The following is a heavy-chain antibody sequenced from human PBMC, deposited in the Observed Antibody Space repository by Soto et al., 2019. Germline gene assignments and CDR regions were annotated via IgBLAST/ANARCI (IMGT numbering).Heavy chain of an antibody. D-gene: IGHD6-6*01. CDR3: AKVHYSSSSAAYDAFDI. CDR1: GFPFSNYA. V-gene: IGHV3-23*01. J-gene: IGHJ3*02. CDR2: ISSTGGST. Sequence: GGSLRLSCAASGFPFSNYAMTWVRRAPGKGLEWVSGISSTGGSTYYPDSVKGRFTISRDNSKNTLYLQMNSLRAEDTAIYYCAKVHYSSSSAAYDAFDIWGQRTLVTVSS.